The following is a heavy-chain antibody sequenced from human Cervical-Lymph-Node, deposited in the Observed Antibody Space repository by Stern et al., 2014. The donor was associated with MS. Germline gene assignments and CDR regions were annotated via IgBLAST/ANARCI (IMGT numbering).Heavy chain of an antibody. CDR3: ARVMANDYGSRSYYPWYFDL. CDR2: IDNSGSP. CDR1: GGSSTSDY. D-gene: IGHD3-10*01. J-gene: IGHJ2*01. Sequence: QVQLQESGPGLVKPSETLSLTCTVSGGSSTSDYWRWPRQAPGKGLEWIGYIDNSGSPKYNPSLKRRVTISVDTSKNQFSLKLSSVTAADSAVYYCARVMANDYGSRSYYPWYFDLWGRGTLVTVSS. V-gene: IGHV4-59*01.